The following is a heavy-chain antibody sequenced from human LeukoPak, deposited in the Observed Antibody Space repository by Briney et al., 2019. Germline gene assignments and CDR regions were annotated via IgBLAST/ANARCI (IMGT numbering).Heavy chain of an antibody. V-gene: IGHV4-4*07. Sequence: PSETLSLTCTVSGGSISSYYWSWIRQPAGKGLEWIGRIYTSGSTNYNPSLKSRVTMSVGTSKNQFSLKLSSVTAADTAVYYCARWGDNYYDSRHDYWGQGTLVTVSS. J-gene: IGHJ4*02. CDR3: ARWGDNYYDSRHDY. CDR1: GGSISSYY. CDR2: IYTSGST. D-gene: IGHD3-22*01.